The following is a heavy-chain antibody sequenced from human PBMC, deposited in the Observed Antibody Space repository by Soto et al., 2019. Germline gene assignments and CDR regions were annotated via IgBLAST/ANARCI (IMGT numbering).Heavy chain of an antibody. Sequence: SETLSLTCTVSGGSISSYYWSWIRQPPGKGLEWIGYIYYSGSTNYNPSLKSRVTISVDTSKNQFSLKLSSVTAADTAVYYCAVRYYYGSGSYSHYFDYWGQGTLVTVSS. CDR2: IYYSGST. CDR1: GGSISSYY. D-gene: IGHD3-10*01. CDR3: AVRYYYGSGSYSHYFDY. V-gene: IGHV4-59*08. J-gene: IGHJ4*02.